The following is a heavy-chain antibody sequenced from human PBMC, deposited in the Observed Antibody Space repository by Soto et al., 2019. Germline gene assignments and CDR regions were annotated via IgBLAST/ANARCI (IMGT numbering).Heavy chain of an antibody. CDR1: GGSISSGGYY. CDR2: IYYSGST. D-gene: IGHD1-26*01. V-gene: IGHV4-31*03. CDR3: ARDHRETDPRRDYYGMDV. J-gene: IGHJ6*02. Sequence: SETLSLTCTVSGGSISSGGYYWSWIRQHPGKGLEWIGYIYYSGSTYYNPSLKSRVTISVDTSKNQFSLKLSSVTAADTAVYYCARDHRETDPRRDYYGMDVWGQGTTVTVSS.